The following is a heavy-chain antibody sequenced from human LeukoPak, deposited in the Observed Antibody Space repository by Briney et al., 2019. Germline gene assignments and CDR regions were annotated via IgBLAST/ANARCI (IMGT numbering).Heavy chain of an antibody. CDR1: GGSIISYY. CDR3: ARGSGYSFGYDWFDP. J-gene: IGHJ5*02. V-gene: IGHV4-59*01. D-gene: IGHD5-18*01. Sequence: SETLSLTCTVSGGSIISYYWSWIRQPPGKGLEWIGYIYYSGSTNYNPSLKSRVTISVDTSKNQFSLQLTSVTAAGTAVYYCARGSGYSFGYDWFDPWGQGNLVSVSS. CDR2: IYYSGST.